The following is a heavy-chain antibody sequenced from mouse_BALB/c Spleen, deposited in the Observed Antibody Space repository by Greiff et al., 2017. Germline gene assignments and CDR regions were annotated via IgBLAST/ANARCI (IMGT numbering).Heavy chain of an antibody. V-gene: IGHV5-17*02. Sequence: EVMLVESGGGLVQPGGSRKLSCAASGFTFSSFGMHWVRQAPEKGLEWVAYISSGSSTIYYEDTVKGRFTISRDNPKNTLFLQMTSLRSEDTAIYCGAREGGTGAMDYWGQGTSVTVSA. CDR1: GFTFSSFG. J-gene: IGHJ4*01. D-gene: IGHD4-1*01. CDR3: AREGGTGAMDY. CDR2: ISSGSSTI.